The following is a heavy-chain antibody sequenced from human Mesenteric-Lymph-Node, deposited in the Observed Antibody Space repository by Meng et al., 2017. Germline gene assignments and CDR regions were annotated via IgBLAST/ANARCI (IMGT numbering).Heavy chain of an antibody. CDR1: GYTFTSYY. D-gene: IGHD3-22*01. Sequence: ASVKVSCKASGYTFTSYYMHWVRQAPGQGLEWMGIINPSGGSTSYTQKFQGRVTMTRDTSTSTVSMELSSLRSEDTDVYYCARGGIYYYDSGGSEVFDIWGQGTMVTVSS. CDR3: ARGGIYYYDSGGSEVFDI. CDR2: INPSGGST. V-gene: IGHV1-46*01. J-gene: IGHJ3*02.